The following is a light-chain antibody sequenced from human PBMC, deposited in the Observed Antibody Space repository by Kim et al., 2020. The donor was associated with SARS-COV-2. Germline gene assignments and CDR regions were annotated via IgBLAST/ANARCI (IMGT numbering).Light chain of an antibody. J-gene: IGKJ2*01. CDR2: AAS. CDR3: QQFGSSPYT. CDR1: QTINRSY. V-gene: IGKV3-20*01. Sequence: EIVLTQSPGTLSLSPGERATLSCRASQTINRSYLAWYQQHPGQAPRLLIYAASNRATGTPDRFSGSGSGTDFTLSISRLEPEDFALYYCQQFGSSPYTFGQGTKLEI.